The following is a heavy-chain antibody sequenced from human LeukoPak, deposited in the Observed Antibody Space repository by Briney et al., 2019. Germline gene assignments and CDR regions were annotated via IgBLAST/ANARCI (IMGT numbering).Heavy chain of an antibody. Sequence: PSETLSLTCTVSGGSISSYYWSWIRQPPGKGLEWIGYIYYSGSTNYNPSLKSRVTISVDTSKNQFSLKLSSVTAADTAVYYCARDYYDSSGYRAPGLGIWGQGTMVTVSS. J-gene: IGHJ3*02. CDR2: IYYSGST. CDR1: GGSISSYY. CDR3: ARDYYDSSGYRAPGLGI. V-gene: IGHV4-59*01. D-gene: IGHD3-22*01.